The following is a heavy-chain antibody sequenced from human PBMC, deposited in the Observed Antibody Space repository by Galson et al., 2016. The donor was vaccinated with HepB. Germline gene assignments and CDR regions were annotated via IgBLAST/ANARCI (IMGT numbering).Heavy chain of an antibody. CDR3: AKASTWDLHHLDS. V-gene: IGHV3-23*01. J-gene: IGHJ4*02. D-gene: IGHD1-26*01. CDR1: GFTFSKYA. CDR2: VGGSGDST. Sequence: SLRLSCAASGFTFSKYAMTWVRQAPGKGLEWVSGVGGSGDSTYYADSVKGRFTISRENSKNTPSLLMNSLRAEDTAVYYWAKASTWDLHHLDSWGQGTLVTVSS.